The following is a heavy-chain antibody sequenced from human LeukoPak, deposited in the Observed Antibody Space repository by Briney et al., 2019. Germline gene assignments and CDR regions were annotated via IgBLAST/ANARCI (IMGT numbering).Heavy chain of an antibody. CDR2: MNPNIGCT. CDR1: GYTFTDYY. D-gene: IGHD3-3*01. Sequence: ASVNVSCTASGYTFTDYYIHWVRQAPGPGLEYMGWMNPNIGCTNYAQKFQDRVTVTRDTSIRTAYMALSGLRSDDTAVYYCARDFQPIVGVVIRRPASHGMDVWGQGTTFTVPS. CDR3: ARDFQPIVGVVIRRPASHGMDV. J-gene: IGHJ6*02. V-gene: IGHV1-2*02.